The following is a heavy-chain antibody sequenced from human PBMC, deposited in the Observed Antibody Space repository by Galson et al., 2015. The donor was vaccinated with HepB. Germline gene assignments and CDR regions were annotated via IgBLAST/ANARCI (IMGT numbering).Heavy chain of an antibody. CDR3: TTDVDYSTYWSWLDP. CDR1: GFPFNNAW. V-gene: IGHV3-15*01. CDR2: IKSKTDGETT. Sequence: SLRLSCAASGFPFNNAWMTWVRQAPGMGLEWVGRIKSKTDGETTDYAAPVKGRFTISRDDSKNRLYLQMNRLKTEDTAVYYCTTDVDYSTYWSWLDPWGQGTLVTVSS. J-gene: IGHJ5*02. D-gene: IGHD2-8*02.